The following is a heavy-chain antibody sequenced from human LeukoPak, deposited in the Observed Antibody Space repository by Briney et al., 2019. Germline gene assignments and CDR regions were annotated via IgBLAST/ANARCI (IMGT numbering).Heavy chain of an antibody. CDR3: ARDLNGGISNYFDY. Sequence: GGSLRLSCAASGFTISSYAMHWVRQAPGKGLEWVAVISYDGSSKYYTDSVKGRFTISRDNSKNTLYLQMNSLRAEDTAVFYCARDLNGGISNYFDYWGQGTLVTVSS. D-gene: IGHD4-23*01. V-gene: IGHV3-30-3*01. CDR2: ISYDGSSK. J-gene: IGHJ4*02. CDR1: GFTISSYA.